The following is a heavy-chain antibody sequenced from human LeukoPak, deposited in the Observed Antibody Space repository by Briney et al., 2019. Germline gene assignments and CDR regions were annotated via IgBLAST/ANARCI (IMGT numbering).Heavy chain of an antibody. J-gene: IGHJ4*02. Sequence: GGPLRLSCGASGLTFSSYAMSWVRQAPGKGLEWVSGISGSGGSTYYADSVKGRFTISRDNSKNTLYLQMNSLRAEDTAVYYCAKDRGYYGSSGYTWGQGTLVTVSS. CDR3: AKDRGYYGSSGYT. V-gene: IGHV3-23*01. CDR1: GLTFSSYA. D-gene: IGHD3-22*01. CDR2: ISGSGGST.